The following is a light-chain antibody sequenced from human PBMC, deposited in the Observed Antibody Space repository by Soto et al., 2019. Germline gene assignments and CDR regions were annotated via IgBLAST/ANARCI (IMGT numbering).Light chain of an antibody. CDR1: QSVSSY. CDR2: DVS. CDR3: QQRSNWPPKLT. Sequence: EIVLTQSPATLSLSPGERATLSCRASQSVSSYLAWYQQKPGQAPRLLIYDVSNRATGIPARFSGSGSGTDFTLTISSLEPEDFAVYYCQQRSNWPPKLTFGGGTKVEIK. J-gene: IGKJ4*01. V-gene: IGKV3-11*01.